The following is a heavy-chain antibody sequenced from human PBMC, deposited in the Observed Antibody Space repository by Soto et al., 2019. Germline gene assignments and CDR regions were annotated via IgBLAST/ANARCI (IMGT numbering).Heavy chain of an antibody. J-gene: IGHJ4*02. V-gene: IGHV4-59*01. D-gene: IGHD3-3*01. CDR2: IYYSGTT. CDR3: AREVIWSGYFDY. CDR1: GGSISSYY. Sequence: PSETLSLTCTVSGGSISSYYWSWIRQPPGKGLEWIGYIYYSGTTDYNPSLKSRVTISVDTSKNQFSLKLSSVTAADTAVYYCAREVIWSGYFDYWGQGTPVTVCS.